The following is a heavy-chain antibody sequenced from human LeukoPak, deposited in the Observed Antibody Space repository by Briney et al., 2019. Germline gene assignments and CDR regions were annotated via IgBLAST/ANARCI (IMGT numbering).Heavy chain of an antibody. CDR3: AREVSNYYGSGSYFAD. Sequence: GGSLRLSCAASGFTFSSYSMNWVRQAPGKGLEWVSSISSSSSYIYCADSVKGRFTISRDNAKNSLYLQMNSLRAEDTAVYYCAREVSNYYGSGSYFADWGQGTLVTVSS. V-gene: IGHV3-21*01. J-gene: IGHJ4*02. CDR2: ISSSSSYI. D-gene: IGHD3-10*01. CDR1: GFTFSSYS.